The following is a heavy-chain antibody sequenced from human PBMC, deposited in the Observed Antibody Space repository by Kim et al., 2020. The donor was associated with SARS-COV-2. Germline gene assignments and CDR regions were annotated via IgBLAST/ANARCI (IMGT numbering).Heavy chain of an antibody. Sequence: ATYAGSVKGRFTISRDNAKNTLYLQMTSVRADDTALYFCAGDYFQRAFFDYWGRGTLVTVS. CDR3: AGDYFQRAFFDY. D-gene: IGHD4-17*01. J-gene: IGHJ4*02. CDR2: A. V-gene: IGHV3-74*01.